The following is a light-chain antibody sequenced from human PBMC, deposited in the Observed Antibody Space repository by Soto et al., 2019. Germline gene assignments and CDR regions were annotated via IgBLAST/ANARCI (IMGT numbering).Light chain of an antibody. CDR2: EDN. CDR3: QSYDSSNDVV. V-gene: IGLV6-57*04. J-gene: IGLJ2*01. CDR1: SGSIASNY. Sequence: NFMLTQPHSVSEPPGKTVTISCTRSSGSIASNYVQWYQQRPGSAPTTVIYEDNQRPSGVPDRFSGSIDSSSNSASLTISGLKTEDEADYYCQSYDSSNDVVFGGGTKLTVL.